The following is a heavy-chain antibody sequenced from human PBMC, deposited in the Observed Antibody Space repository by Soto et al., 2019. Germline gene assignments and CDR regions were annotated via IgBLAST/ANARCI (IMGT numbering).Heavy chain of an antibody. J-gene: IGHJ6*02. CDR1: GFTFSSYS. CDR2: ISSSSSYI. V-gene: IGHV3-21*01. CDR3: ARVRLVRFNSYYYGMDV. D-gene: IGHD2-2*01. Sequence: GGSLRLSCAASGFTFSSYSMNWVRQAPGKGLEWVSSISSSSSYIYYADSVKGRFTISRDNAKNSLYLQMNSLRAEDTAVYYCARVRLVRFNSYYYGMDVSGQGTTGTAP.